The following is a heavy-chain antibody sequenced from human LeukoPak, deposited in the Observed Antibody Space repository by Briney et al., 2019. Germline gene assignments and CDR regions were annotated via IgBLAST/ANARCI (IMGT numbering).Heavy chain of an antibody. J-gene: IGHJ4*02. CDR1: GFTFSSYW. V-gene: IGHV3-7*01. Sequence: PGGSLRLSCAASGFTFSSYWMSWVRQAPGKGLEWVAHIKEDGSEKYYVDSVKGRFTISRDNAKNSVYLQMNSLRAEDTAVYYCAREGDYYCSGGSCYDYWGQGTLVTVSS. CDR3: AREGDYYCSGGSCYDY. CDR2: IKEDGSEK. D-gene: IGHD2-15*01.